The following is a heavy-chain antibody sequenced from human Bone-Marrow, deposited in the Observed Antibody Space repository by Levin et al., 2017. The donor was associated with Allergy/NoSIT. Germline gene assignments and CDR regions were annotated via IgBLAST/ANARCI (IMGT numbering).Heavy chain of an antibody. Sequence: GESLKISCVVSGSMFSSFVLHWVRQAPGKGLEWVAVISHDERSIIYADSVKGRFIISKDNSKKTLFLQMNSLRDEDTAVYYCATAGRTSGYADAFEFWGQGTMVTVSS. CDR3: ATAGRTSGYADAFEF. J-gene: IGHJ3*01. CDR1: GSMFSSFV. CDR2: ISHDERSI. D-gene: IGHD3-22*01. V-gene: IGHV3-30*04.